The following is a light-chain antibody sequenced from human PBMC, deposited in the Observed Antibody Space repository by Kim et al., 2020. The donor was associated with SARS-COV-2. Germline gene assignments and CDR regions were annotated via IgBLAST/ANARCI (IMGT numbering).Light chain of an antibody. J-gene: IGKJ4*01. CDR2: TAS. Sequence: PSGGDRVTITCRASQGISTWLAWYQQKPGKAPKLLIHTASTSQSGVSSRFSGSGSGTDFTLTISSLQPEDSATYYCQQTDSFPLTFGGGTKVDIK. CDR1: QGISTW. V-gene: IGKV1-12*01. CDR3: QQTDSFPLT.